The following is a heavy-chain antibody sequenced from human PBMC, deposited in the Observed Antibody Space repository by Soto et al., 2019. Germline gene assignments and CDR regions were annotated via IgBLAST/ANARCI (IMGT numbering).Heavy chain of an antibody. CDR3: ARDNEVR. V-gene: IGHV3-33*01. Sequence: QVQLVESGGGVVQPGTSLTLSCAASGFTFSSYGMHWVRQAPGKGLEWVAIIWHDGSDKYYADSVKGRFTISRDNSKYTLYLQINTLRAGDTAVYYCARDNEVRWGQGTLVTVSS. J-gene: IGHJ4*02. CDR2: IWHDGSDK. D-gene: IGHD1-1*01. CDR1: GFTFSSYG.